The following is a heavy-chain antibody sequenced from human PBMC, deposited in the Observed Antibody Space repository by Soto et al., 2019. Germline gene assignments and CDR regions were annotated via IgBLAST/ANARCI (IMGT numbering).Heavy chain of an antibody. D-gene: IGHD3-16*01. Sequence: QVHLVESGGHVVQPGTSLRLSCTTSGFVFSAYVMHWVRQAPGKGLGWVAMISHDEDYIYYADSVKGRFTISRDNSKDTLYLQMNNLRTEDTAMYYCARDPERLKFGDIDFWGQGTLVTVSS. CDR1: GFVFSAYV. J-gene: IGHJ4*02. V-gene: IGHV3-30*03. CDR2: ISHDEDYI. CDR3: ARDPERLKFGDIDF.